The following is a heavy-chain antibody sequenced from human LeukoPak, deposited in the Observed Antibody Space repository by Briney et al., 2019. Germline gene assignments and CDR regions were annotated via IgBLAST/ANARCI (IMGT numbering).Heavy chain of an antibody. J-gene: IGHJ1*01. CDR1: GFSFSRSG. CDR2: IHGDGKRK. CDR3: ARSLTAREYFQH. V-gene: IGHV3-30*02. Sequence: GGALRLSCAASGFSFSRSGMHWGGQAPGKGVGGGTFIHGDGKRKYYADSGEGGVTFSRDSPKNTLSLQMNRLRVEDTAVYYCARSLTAREYFQHWGQGTLLTVSS. D-gene: IGHD6-6*01.